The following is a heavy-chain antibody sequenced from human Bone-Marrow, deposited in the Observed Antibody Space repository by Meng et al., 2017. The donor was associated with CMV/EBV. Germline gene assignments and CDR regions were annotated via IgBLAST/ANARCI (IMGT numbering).Heavy chain of an antibody. D-gene: IGHD3-22*01. CDR1: GFTFSSYG. CDR2: IWYDGSNK. CDR3: TVRFDY. Sequence: GGSLRLSCAASGFTFSSYGMHWVRQAPGKGLEWVAFIWYDGSNKYYADSVKGRFTISRDNSKNTLYLQMNSLRAEDTAVYYCTVRFDYWGQGTLVTVSS. J-gene: IGHJ4*02. V-gene: IGHV3-30*02.